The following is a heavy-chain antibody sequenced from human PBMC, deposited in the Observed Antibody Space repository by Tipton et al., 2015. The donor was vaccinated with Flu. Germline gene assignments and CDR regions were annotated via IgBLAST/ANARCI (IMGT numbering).Heavy chain of an antibody. CDR1: GFTFSSYA. V-gene: IGHV3-23*01. D-gene: IGHD2-21*02. J-gene: IGHJ6*02. Sequence: SLRLSCAASGFTFSSYAMSWVRQAPGKGLEWVSAISGSGGSTYYADSVKGRFTISRDNSKNTLYLQMNSLRAEDTAVYYCAKSSETYCGGDCYSAAYYYYYGMDVWGQGTTVTVSS. CDR3: AKSSETYCGGDCYSAAYYYYYGMDV. CDR2: ISGSGGST.